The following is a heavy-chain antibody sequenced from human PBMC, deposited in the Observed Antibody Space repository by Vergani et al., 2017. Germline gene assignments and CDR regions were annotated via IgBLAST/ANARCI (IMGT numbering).Heavy chain of an antibody. Sequence: VQLVESGGGVVQPGGSLRLSCAASGFTFSSYAMSWVRQAPGKGLELVSAISGSGGSTYYADSVQGRFTISSDNSKNTLYLQMNSRRAEDTAVYYCAKAGGPRLFFDYWGQGTLVTVSS. J-gene: IGHJ4*02. V-gene: IGHV3-23*04. CDR1: GFTFSSYA. D-gene: IGHD3-16*01. CDR2: ISGSGGST. CDR3: AKAGGPRLFFDY.